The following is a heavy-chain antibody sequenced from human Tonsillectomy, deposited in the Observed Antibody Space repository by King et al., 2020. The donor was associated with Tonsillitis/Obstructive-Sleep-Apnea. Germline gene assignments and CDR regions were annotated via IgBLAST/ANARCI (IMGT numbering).Heavy chain of an antibody. J-gene: IGHJ4*02. CDR2: INHSGST. CDR3: ALGYCSGGSCSLDY. V-gene: IGHV4-34*01. D-gene: IGHD2-15*01. CDR1: GGSFSGYY. Sequence: VQLQQWGAGLLKPSETLSLTCAVYGGSFSGYYWSWIRQPPGKGLEWIGEINHSGSTNYNPSLKSRVTISVDTSKNHFSLKLSSVTAADTAVFYCALGYCSGGSCSLDYWGQGTLVTVSS.